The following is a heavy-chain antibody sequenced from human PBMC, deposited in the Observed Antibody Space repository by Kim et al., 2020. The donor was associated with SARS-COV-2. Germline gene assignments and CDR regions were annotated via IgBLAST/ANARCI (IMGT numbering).Heavy chain of an antibody. CDR1: GFTFGTYW. J-gene: IGHJ4*02. V-gene: IGHV3-74*01. D-gene: IGHD6-25*01. Sequence: GGSLRLSCAASGFTFGTYWMHWVRQVPGKGLVCIALISTDGSITSYAESVEGRFTVSRDNARNTLYLEMNSLRAEDTAVYYCARDTSLGYMSYWGQGVLVTVSS. CDR3: ARDTSLGYMSY. CDR2: ISTDGSIT.